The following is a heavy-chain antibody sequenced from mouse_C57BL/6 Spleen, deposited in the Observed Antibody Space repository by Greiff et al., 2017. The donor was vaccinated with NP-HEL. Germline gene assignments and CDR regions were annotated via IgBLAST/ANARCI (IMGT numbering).Heavy chain of an antibody. Sequence: VQLKQPGAELVKPGASVKLSCKASGYTFTSYWMHWVKQRPGQGLEWIGMIHPNSGSTNYNEKFKSKATLTVDKSSSTAYMQLSSLTSEDSAVYYCARRYGNYLAWFAYWGQGTLVTVSA. CDR2: IHPNSGST. D-gene: IGHD2-1*01. J-gene: IGHJ3*01. CDR1: GYTFTSYW. V-gene: IGHV1-64*01. CDR3: ARRYGNYLAWFAY.